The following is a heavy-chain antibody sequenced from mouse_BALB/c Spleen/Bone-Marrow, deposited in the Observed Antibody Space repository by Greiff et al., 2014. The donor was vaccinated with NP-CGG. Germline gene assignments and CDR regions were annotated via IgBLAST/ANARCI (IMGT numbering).Heavy chain of an antibody. D-gene: IGHD1-1*01. V-gene: IGHV1-80*01. CDR1: GYAFSNYW. Sequence: VQLQQSGAELVRPGSSVKISCKASGYAFSNYWMNWVKQRPGQGLEWIGQIYPGDGDTNYNGKFKGKATLTADKSSSTAYMQLSSLTSEDSAVYFCAGRYGSTYYYAMDYWGQGTSVTVSS. CDR3: AGRYGSTYYYAMDY. J-gene: IGHJ4*01. CDR2: IYPGDGDT.